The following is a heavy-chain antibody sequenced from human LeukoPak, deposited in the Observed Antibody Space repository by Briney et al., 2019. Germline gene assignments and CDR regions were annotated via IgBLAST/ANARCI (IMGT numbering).Heavy chain of an antibody. Sequence: SETLSLTCTVSGDSISGYFWSWIRQPPGKGLEWIGYIHYGGSTTNNPSINSRVTISVDTTKNQFSLRLSSVPASDTAAYYCSGYGITIVRGGKYYFDSWGQGTLVTVSS. V-gene: IGHV4-59*08. J-gene: IGHJ4*02. D-gene: IGHD3-10*01. CDR1: GDSISGYF. CDR3: SGYGITIVRGGKYYFDS. CDR2: IHYGGST.